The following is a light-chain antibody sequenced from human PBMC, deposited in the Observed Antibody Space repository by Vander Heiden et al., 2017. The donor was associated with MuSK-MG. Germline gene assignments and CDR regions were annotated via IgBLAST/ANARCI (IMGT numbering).Light chain of an antibody. CDR1: QSVSSC. CDR2: DAS. V-gene: IGKV3-11*01. CDR3: QQRSNLRT. Sequence: IVLTQSTATLSLYPGERTTLSFRVSQSVSSCLEWQQQKPGQAPRLIIYDASNSASGIPRRFSGSGCGTDFTRASSSREHENFAVYYGQQRSNLRTFGHGTKVDIK. J-gene: IGKJ3*01.